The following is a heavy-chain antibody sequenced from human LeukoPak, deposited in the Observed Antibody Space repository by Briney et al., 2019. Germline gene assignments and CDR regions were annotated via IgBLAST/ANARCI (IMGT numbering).Heavy chain of an antibody. V-gene: IGHV4-59*01. Sequence: SETLSLSCTVSGGSINNYYWSWIRQPPGKGLEWIGYIYYRGSTNYNPSLKSRVTFSVDTSKNQFSLKLNSVTAADTAVYYCARGGDYGDLRYFDYWGQGTLVTVSS. CDR1: GGSINNYY. CDR2: IYYRGST. CDR3: ARGGDYGDLRYFDY. J-gene: IGHJ4*02. D-gene: IGHD4-17*01.